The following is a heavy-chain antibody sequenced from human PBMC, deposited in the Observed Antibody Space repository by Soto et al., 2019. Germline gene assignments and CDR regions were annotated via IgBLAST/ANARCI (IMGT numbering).Heavy chain of an antibody. J-gene: IGHJ4*02. V-gene: IGHV3-33*01. Sequence: PGGSLRLSCAASGFTFNNYGMHWVRQAPGKGLEWVAIIWYDGSNQNYADSVKGRFTLSRDYSKNTLYLQMNSLRAEDTAVYYCARDHGLADMAYYFDYCGQGTLVTVS. D-gene: IGHD5-18*01. CDR2: IWYDGSNQ. CDR1: GFTFNNYG. CDR3: ARDHGLADMAYYFDY.